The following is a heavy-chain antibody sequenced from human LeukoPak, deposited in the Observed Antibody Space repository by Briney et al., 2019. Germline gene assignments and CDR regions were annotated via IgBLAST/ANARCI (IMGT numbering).Heavy chain of an antibody. CDR1: GGSFSGYY. Sequence: SETLSLTCAVYGGSFSGYYWSWIRQPPGKRLEWIGEIYHSGSTNYNPSLKSRVTISVDKPKNQFSLKLSSVTAADTAVYYCARDGMVAAAGNRWFDPWGQGTLVTVSS. J-gene: IGHJ5*02. V-gene: IGHV4-34*01. CDR3: ARDGMVAAAGNRWFDP. D-gene: IGHD6-13*01. CDR2: IYHSGST.